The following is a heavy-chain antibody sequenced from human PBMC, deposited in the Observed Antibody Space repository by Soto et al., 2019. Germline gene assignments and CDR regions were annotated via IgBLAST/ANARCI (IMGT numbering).Heavy chain of an antibody. J-gene: IGHJ3*02. D-gene: IGHD3-22*01. CDR3: ARARGYYDSSGPI. CDR1: GGSISSGGYY. Sequence: SETLSLTCTVSGGSISSGGYYWSWIRQPPGKGLEWIGYIYYSGSTYYNPSLKSRVTISVDTYKNQFSLKLSSVTAAETAVYYCARARGYYDSSGPIWGQGTMVTVSS. V-gene: IGHV4-30-4*01. CDR2: IYYSGST.